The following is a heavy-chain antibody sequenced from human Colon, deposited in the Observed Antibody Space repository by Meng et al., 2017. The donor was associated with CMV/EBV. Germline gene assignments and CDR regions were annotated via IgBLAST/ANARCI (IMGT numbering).Heavy chain of an antibody. CDR2: IKPDSGGK. CDR3: ARDGHSIIVDLDY. J-gene: IGHJ4*02. V-gene: IGHV1-2*02. D-gene: IGHD1-26*01. Sequence: QAGADGKTPRASVKVSCNASGYTFDDYYLYCVRHAPGQEHEWMGWIKPDSGGKEYAHKFHGRVTTTRDTSINKLYLEVRSLSSDDTAVYYCARDGHSIIVDLDYWGRGTLVTVSS. CDR1: GYTFDDYY.